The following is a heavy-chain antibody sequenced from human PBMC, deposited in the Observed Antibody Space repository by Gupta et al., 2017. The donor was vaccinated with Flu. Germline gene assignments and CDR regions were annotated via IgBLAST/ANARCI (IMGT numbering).Heavy chain of an antibody. D-gene: IGHD5-12*01. Sequence: EVQLLESGGGLVQPGGFLKLSCVASGFTFSSYRMNWVRQAPGKGPVWVSDISDNGVATAYAASVKGRFTISRDNSKSTLYLQMDSLTVEDTAVYYCAKGGYLTGFDPWGQGTLVTVSS. J-gene: IGHJ5*02. CDR3: AKGGYLTGFDP. CDR2: ISDNGVAT. CDR1: GFTFSSYR. V-gene: IGHV3-23*01.